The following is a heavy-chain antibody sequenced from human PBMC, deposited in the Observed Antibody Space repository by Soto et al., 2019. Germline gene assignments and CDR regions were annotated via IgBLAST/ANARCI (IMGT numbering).Heavy chain of an antibody. J-gene: IGHJ4*02. CDR2: IYYNGST. V-gene: IGHV4-31*03. CDR1: GLTISSASYY. CDR3: ARYRISGSWSKFDY. Sequence: QVLLQESGPGLMKPSQTLSLTCTVSGLTISSASYYWSWIRQHPGKGLEWVGNIYYNGSTYYSPSLKSRVTLWVDTSKSQFSLRLPSVTAADTAVYYCARYRISGSWSKFDYWGQGTLVTVSS. D-gene: IGHD6-13*01.